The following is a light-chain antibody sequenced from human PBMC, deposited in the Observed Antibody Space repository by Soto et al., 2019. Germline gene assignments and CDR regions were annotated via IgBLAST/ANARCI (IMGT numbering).Light chain of an antibody. CDR2: AAS. CDR3: QQSYSTPIT. CDR1: QIISSW. J-gene: IGKJ5*01. Sequence: DIQMTQSPSTLSASVGDRVTITCRASQIISSWLAWFQQKPGKAPKLLIYAASSLQGGVPSRFSGSGSGTDFTLTISSLQPEDFATYYCQQSYSTPITFGQGTRLEIK. V-gene: IGKV1-39*01.